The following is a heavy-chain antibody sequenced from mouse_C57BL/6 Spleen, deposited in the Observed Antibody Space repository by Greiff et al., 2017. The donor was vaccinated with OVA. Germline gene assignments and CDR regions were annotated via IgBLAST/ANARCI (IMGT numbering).Heavy chain of an antibody. Sequence: VQLQQSGPELVKPGASVKISCKASGYTFTDYYMNWVKQSHGKSLEWIGDINPNNGGTSYNQKFKGKATLTVDKSSSTAYMELRSLTSEDSAVYYCARRGSYRGYYFDYRGQGTTLTVSS. J-gene: IGHJ2*01. CDR2: INPNNGGT. CDR3: ARRGSYRGYYFDY. D-gene: IGHD2-10*01. CDR1: GYTFTDYY. V-gene: IGHV1-26*01.